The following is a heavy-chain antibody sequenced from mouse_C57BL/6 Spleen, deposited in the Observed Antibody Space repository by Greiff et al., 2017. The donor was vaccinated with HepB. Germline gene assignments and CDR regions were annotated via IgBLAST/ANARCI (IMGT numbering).Heavy chain of an antibody. Sequence: EVHLVESGGGLVKPGGSLKLSCAASGFTFSSYTMSWVRQTPEKRLEWVATISGGGGNTYYPDSVKGRFTISRDNAKNTLYLQMSSLRSEDTALYYCARQNYYGSSYDYAMDYWGQGTSVTVSS. V-gene: IGHV5-9*01. J-gene: IGHJ4*01. D-gene: IGHD1-1*01. CDR2: ISGGGGNT. CDR1: GFTFSSYT. CDR3: ARQNYYGSSYDYAMDY.